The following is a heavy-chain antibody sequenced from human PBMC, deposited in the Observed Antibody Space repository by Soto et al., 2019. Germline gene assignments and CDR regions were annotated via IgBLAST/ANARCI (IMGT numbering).Heavy chain of an antibody. CDR2: ISGSGGST. CDR3: TKEFPSDYSKGPRYFYYSYMAD. Sequence: EVQLLESGGGLVQPGGSLRLSCAASGFTFSSYAMSWVRQAPGKGLEWVSAISGSGGSTYYADSVKGRFTISRDNSKNTLYLQMNRLRDADTAVYYCTKEFPSDYSKGPRYFYYSYMADCGKGPAISVSS. D-gene: IGHD4-4*01. V-gene: IGHV3-23*01. J-gene: IGHJ6*03. CDR1: GFTFSSYA.